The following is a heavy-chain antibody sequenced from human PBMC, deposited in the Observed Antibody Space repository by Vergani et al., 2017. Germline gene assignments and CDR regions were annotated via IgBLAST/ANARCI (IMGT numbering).Heavy chain of an antibody. D-gene: IGHD4-17*01. J-gene: IGHJ4*02. Sequence: VQLVESGGDLVQPGGSLRLSCAASGFSFTTYAMSWVRQAPGKGLEWVSTINTNGDYTRYGDSVKGRFTISRDNSKSTLYLQMNSLRAEDTAVYYCASLASRPADYGDYDFDYWGQGTLVTVSS. CDR3: ASLASRPADYGDYDFDY. CDR1: GFSFTTYA. CDR2: INTNGDYT. V-gene: IGHV3-23*04.